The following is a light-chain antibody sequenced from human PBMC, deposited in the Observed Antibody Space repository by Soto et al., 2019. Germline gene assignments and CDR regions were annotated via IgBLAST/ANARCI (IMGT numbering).Light chain of an antibody. CDR1: SSNIGSNT. V-gene: IGLV1-44*01. J-gene: IGLJ1*01. CDR3: SSWDDNLDAVV. Sequence: QSVLTQLPSASGTPGQRVTISCSGSSSNIGSNTVNWYQQLPGTAPKLLIYTNDQRPSGVPDRFSGSRSGTSASLAISGLQFEDEADYHCSSWDDNLDAVVFGAGTKLTVL. CDR2: TND.